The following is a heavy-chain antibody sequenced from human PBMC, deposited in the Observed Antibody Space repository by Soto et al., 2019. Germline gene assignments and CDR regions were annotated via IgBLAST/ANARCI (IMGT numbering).Heavy chain of an antibody. Sequence: EVQLLESGGGLVQPGGSLRLSCAASGFTFSSYAMSWVRQAPGKGLEWVSAISGSGGSTYYADSVKGRFTISRDNSKNTLYLQMNSLRAEDTVVYYCARKRWLGAAAPLDYWGQGTLVTVSS. D-gene: IGHD6-13*01. CDR2: ISGSGGST. CDR1: GFTFSSYA. J-gene: IGHJ4*02. V-gene: IGHV3-23*01. CDR3: ARKRWLGAAAPLDY.